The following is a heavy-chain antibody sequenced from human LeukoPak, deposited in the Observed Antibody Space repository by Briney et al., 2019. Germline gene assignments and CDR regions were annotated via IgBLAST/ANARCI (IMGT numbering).Heavy chain of an antibody. Sequence: GGSLRLSCAASGFTVSGNYMSWVRQAPGKGLEWLSVIHSGGSTYYSDSVKGRFTISRDSSKNTVFLQMDSLRAEDTAVYYRAGDPGYGLGVDYGDYWGQGTLVTVSS. CDR3: AGDPGYGLGVDYGDY. D-gene: IGHD3-10*01. J-gene: IGHJ4*02. V-gene: IGHV3-66*01. CDR1: GFTVSGNY. CDR2: IHSGGST.